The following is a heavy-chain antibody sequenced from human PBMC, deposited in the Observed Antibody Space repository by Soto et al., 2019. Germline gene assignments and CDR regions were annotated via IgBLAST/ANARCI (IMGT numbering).Heavy chain of an antibody. CDR2: INHSGST. CDR1: GGSFSGYY. V-gene: IGHV4-34*01. J-gene: IGHJ4*02. Sequence: SETLSLTCAVYGGSFSGYYWSWIRQPPGKGLEWIGDINHSGSTNYNPSLKSRVTISVDTSKNQFSLKLSSVTAADTAVYYCARHEYRSGWYLVDYWGQGTLVTVSS. CDR3: ARHEYRSGWYLVDY. D-gene: IGHD6-19*01.